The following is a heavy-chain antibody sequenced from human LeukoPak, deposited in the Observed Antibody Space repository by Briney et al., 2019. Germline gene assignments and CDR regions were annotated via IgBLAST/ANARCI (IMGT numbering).Heavy chain of an antibody. V-gene: IGHV1-46*01. D-gene: IGHD5-18*01. J-gene: IGHJ4*02. CDR2: INPTGGST. CDR3: ARSANTAMGLFDY. CDR1: GYTFTSYY. Sequence: ASVKVSCKASGYTFTSYYMHWVRQAPGQGLEWMGLINPTGGSTGYAQKFQGRVTMTRDMSTSTDYMELSSLRSEDTAIYYCARSANTAMGLFDYWGQGTLVTVSS.